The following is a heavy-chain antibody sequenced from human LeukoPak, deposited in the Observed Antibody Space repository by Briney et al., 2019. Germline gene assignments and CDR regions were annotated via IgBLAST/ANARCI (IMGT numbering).Heavy chain of an antibody. V-gene: IGHV6-1*01. Sequence: SQTLSLTCATSGDSVSSNSAAWNWIRQSPSRGLEWLGRTYYRSKWYNDYAVSVKSRITINPDTSKNQFSLQLNSVTPEDTAVYYCARVPGYSGYDSQFDYWGQGTLVTVSS. J-gene: IGHJ4*02. CDR2: TYYRSKWYN. D-gene: IGHD5-12*01. CDR1: GDSVSSNSAA. CDR3: ARVPGYSGYDSQFDY.